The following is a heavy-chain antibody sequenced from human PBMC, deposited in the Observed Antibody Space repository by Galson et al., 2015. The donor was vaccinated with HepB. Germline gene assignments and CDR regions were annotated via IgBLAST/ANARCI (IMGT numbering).Heavy chain of an antibody. Sequence: SLRLSCAASGFTFSSYSMNWVRQAPGKGLEWVSSISSSSSYIYYADSVKGRFTISRDNAKNSLYLQMNSLRAEDTAVYYCATQYSSGWYYGMDVWGQGTTVTVSS. CDR3: ATQYSSGWYYGMDV. CDR1: GFTFSSYS. J-gene: IGHJ6*02. D-gene: IGHD6-19*01. V-gene: IGHV3-21*01. CDR2: ISSSSSYI.